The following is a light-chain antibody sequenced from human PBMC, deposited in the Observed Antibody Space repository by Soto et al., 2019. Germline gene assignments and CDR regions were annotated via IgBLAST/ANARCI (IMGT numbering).Light chain of an antibody. CDR3: QQHGSSPWT. J-gene: IGKJ1*01. CDR1: QGVSNY. CDR2: AAS. V-gene: IGKV3-11*01. Sequence: IVLTQSPATLSLSPGERVTLSCRASQGVSNYLAWYQQKPGQAPRLLVSAASNRATGIPARFSGSGSGADFTLTISRLEPEDFAVYFCQQHGSSPWTFGQGTKVDIK.